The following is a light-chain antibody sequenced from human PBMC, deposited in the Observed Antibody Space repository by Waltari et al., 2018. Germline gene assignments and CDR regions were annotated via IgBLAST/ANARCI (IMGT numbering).Light chain of an antibody. CDR3: QQRFNWIFT. J-gene: IGKJ3*01. CDR1: ETIGRS. V-gene: IGKV3-11*01. CDR2: ETS. Sequence: VLTQSPATLSLSPGERAPPSCRASETIGRSLAWYQQRPGQAPRLLIYETSNRATGIPARFSGSGSGTDFTLTISSLESEDFAVYYCQQRFNWIFTFGPGTKVDI.